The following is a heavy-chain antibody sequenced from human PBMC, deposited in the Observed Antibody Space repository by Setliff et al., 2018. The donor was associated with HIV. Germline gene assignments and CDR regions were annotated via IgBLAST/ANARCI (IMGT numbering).Heavy chain of an antibody. Sequence: SETLSLTGSISRGSISFYYWNWLRQTPGKGLEWISYTFDNGNTHYNPSLESRVTLSLDTSRNLFSLRLASVTAADTAVYYCARDPGDYDRKFDHWGQGVLVTVSS. J-gene: IGHJ4*02. CDR3: ARDPGDYDRKFDH. CDR1: RGSISFYY. V-gene: IGHV4-59*01. D-gene: IGHD3-22*01. CDR2: TFDNGNT.